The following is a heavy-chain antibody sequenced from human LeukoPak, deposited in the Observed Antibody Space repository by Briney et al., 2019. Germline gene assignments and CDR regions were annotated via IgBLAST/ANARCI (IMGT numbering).Heavy chain of an antibody. CDR1: GGSISSGDYY. Sequence: SETLSLTCTVSGGSISSGDYYWSWIRQPPGKGLEWIGEINHSGSTNYNPSLKSRVTISVDTSKNQFSLKLSSVTAADTAVYYCARHEGDGYKYYFDYWGQGTLVTVSS. V-gene: IGHV4-39*01. D-gene: IGHD5-24*01. CDR2: INHSGST. J-gene: IGHJ4*02. CDR3: ARHEGDGYKYYFDY.